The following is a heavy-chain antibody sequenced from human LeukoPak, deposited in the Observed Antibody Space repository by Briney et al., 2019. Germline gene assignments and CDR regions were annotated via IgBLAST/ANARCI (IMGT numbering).Heavy chain of an antibody. CDR2: ISGGGGST. CDR1: GFTFSSYA. Sequence: GGSLRLSCAASGFTFSSYAMSWVRQAPGKGLEWVSAISGGGGSTYYADSVKGRFTISRDNSKNTLYLQMNSLRAEDTAVYYCAKDRMGCSSTSCWDYFDYWRQGTLVTVSS. J-gene: IGHJ4*02. CDR3: AKDRMGCSSTSCWDYFDY. V-gene: IGHV3-23*01. D-gene: IGHD2-2*01.